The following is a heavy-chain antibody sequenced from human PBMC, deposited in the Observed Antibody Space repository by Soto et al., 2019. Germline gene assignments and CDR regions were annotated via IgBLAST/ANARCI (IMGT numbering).Heavy chain of an antibody. J-gene: IGHJ6*02. Sequence: QVQLVQSGAEVKKPGSSVKVSCKASGGTFSSYAISWVRQAPGQGLEWMGGIIPIFGTANYAQKFQGRVTITADESTSTAYMELSSLRSEDTAVYYCARAGYSSSSFVYYYYYGMDVWGQGTTVTVSS. D-gene: IGHD6-6*01. CDR1: GGTFSSYA. CDR3: ARAGYSSSSFVYYYYYGMDV. V-gene: IGHV1-69*12. CDR2: IIPIFGTA.